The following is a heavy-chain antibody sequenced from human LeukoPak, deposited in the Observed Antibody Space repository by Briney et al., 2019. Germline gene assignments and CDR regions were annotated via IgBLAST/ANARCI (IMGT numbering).Heavy chain of an antibody. CDR1: GFTFSSYG. CDR3: VKDMERDCTTISCSNFDY. V-gene: IGHV3-30*02. CDR2: IRYDGSNK. J-gene: IGHJ4*02. Sequence: PGGSLRLSCAASGFTFSSYGMDWVREAPGKGLERVAFIRYDGSNKYYADSVKGRFIISRDNSKNTLYLQMNSLRAEDAAVYYCVKDMERDCTTISCSNFDYWGQGTLLTVSS. D-gene: IGHD2-8*01.